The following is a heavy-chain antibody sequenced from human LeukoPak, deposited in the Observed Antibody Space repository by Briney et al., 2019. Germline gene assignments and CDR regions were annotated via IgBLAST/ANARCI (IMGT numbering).Heavy chain of an antibody. CDR3: AKIRAPAYDV. CDR2: ISGSGGGA. CDR1: GFTFSSYA. V-gene: IGHV3-23*01. J-gene: IGHJ3*01. Sequence: HPGGSLRLSCAASGFTFSSYAMNWVRQAPGKGLEWVSAISGSGGGAYYADSVKGRFTISRDDSKNTLYLQMNSLRDEDTARYYCAKIRAPAYDVWGQGTMVTVSS. D-gene: IGHD3-10*01.